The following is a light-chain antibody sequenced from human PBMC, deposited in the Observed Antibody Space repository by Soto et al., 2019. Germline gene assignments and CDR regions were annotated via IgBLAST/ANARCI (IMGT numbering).Light chain of an antibody. J-gene: IGKJ3*01. CDR3: QHYGNAPFT. CDR1: QGVSSSY. Sequence: VLTHSPCTLSFSPKERATLTCRASQGVSSSYLAWFQQKPGQAPRLLIYGASSRATGIPDRFSGSGSGTDFTLTISRLEPEDFAVYYCQHYGNAPFTFGPGTKVD. CDR2: GAS. V-gene: IGKV3-20*01.